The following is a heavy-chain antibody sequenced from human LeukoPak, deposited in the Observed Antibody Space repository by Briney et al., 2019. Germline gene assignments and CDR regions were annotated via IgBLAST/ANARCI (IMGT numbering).Heavy chain of an antibody. D-gene: IGHD6-6*01. V-gene: IGHV4-59*08. J-gene: IGHJ4*02. CDR3: ARHSRAYSSSSGTYEY. CDR2: ISYSGST. CDR1: GDSPTSYY. Sequence: SETLSLTCSVSGDSPTSYYWSWIRQSPGKGLEWIAYISYSGSTNYNPSLKSRVTISVDTSNNQFSLKVSSMTAADTAVYYCARHSRAYSSSSGTYEYWGQGTLVTVSS.